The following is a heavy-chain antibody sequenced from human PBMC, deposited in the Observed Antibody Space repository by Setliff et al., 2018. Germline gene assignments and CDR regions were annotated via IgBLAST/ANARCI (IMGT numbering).Heavy chain of an antibody. CDR3: GRDVFDFRTGQGGP. Sequence: GGSLRLSCEASGFSFREYYMSWIRQAPGKGLEWVSYISVSGTYIDYADSVKGRFTISRDNAKNTLYLQISRLGVEDTSVYYCGRDVFDFRTGQGGPWGQGTRVTVSS. V-gene: IGHV3-11*06. CDR2: ISVSGTYI. J-gene: IGHJ5*02. D-gene: IGHD3-3*01. CDR1: GFSFREYY.